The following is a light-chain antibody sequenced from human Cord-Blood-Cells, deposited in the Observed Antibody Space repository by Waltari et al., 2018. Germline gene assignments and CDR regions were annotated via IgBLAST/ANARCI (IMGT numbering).Light chain of an antibody. CDR2: DVS. CDR1: SSDVGGYNY. V-gene: IGLV2-14*01. J-gene: IGLJ2*01. Sequence: QSALTQPASVSGSPGQSLTISCTGTSSDVGGYNYVSLYQQHPGKAPKLMIYDVSNRPSGVSNRFSGSKSGNTASLTISGLQAEDEADYYCSSYTSSSTLPVFGGGTKLTVL. CDR3: SSYTSSSTLPV.